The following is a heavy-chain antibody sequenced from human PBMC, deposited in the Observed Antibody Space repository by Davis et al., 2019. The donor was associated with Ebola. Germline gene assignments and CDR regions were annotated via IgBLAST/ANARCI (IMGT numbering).Heavy chain of an antibody. Sequence: GESLKTSCKGSGYSFTSYWLGWVRQTPGKGPEWMGIIYPGDSDTRYSPSCQGQVTIPAAKSISTAYLQWSSLKASDTAMYYCARTPPLWYYYGMDVWGQGTTVTVSS. J-gene: IGHJ6*02. D-gene: IGHD2/OR15-2a*01. V-gene: IGHV5-51*01. CDR1: GYSFTSYW. CDR2: IYPGDSDT. CDR3: ARTPPLWYYYGMDV.